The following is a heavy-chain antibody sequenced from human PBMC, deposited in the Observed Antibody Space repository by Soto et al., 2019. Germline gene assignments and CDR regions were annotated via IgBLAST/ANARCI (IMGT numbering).Heavy chain of an antibody. CDR1: GLTFSSYG. D-gene: IGHD6-19*01. J-gene: IGHJ6*02. V-gene: IGHV3-30*18. CDR2: ISYDGSNK. Sequence: GSLSLCWAASGLTFSSYGMDWVRQAPGKGLEWVAVISYDGSNKYYEDSVKGRFTISRDNSKNTLYLQMNRLRAEDTAVYYCAKEAGTSFFYYYYGMEVWGQGTTVTVSS. CDR3: AKEAGTSFFYYYYGMEV.